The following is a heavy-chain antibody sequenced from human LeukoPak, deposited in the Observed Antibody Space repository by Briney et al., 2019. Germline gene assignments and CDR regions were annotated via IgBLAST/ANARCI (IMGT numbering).Heavy chain of an antibody. Sequence: GGSLRLSCAASGFTFSSYEMNWVRQAPGKGLEWVSYISSSGNTMYYADSVKGRFTISRDNAKNSLYLQMNSLRAEDTAVYYCASSVRGVTPDYWGQGTLVTVSS. CDR3: ASSVRGVTPDY. D-gene: IGHD3-10*01. V-gene: IGHV3-48*03. CDR2: ISSSGNTM. J-gene: IGHJ4*02. CDR1: GFTFSSYE.